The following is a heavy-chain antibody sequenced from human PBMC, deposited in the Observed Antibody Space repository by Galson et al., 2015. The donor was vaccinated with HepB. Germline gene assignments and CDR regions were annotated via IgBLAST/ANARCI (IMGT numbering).Heavy chain of an antibody. J-gene: IGHJ4*02. CDR3: ARRRYSSGYPDFEY. D-gene: IGHD3-22*01. V-gene: IGHV3-23*01. Sequence: SLRLSCAASGFTISSSAMSWVRQAAGKGLEWVSSISGSGTSTYYADSVSGRFTISRDTSKNTLYLQMNSLGVEDTAVYYCARRRYSSGYPDFEYWGQGTLVTVSS. CDR2: ISGSGTST. CDR1: GFTISSSA.